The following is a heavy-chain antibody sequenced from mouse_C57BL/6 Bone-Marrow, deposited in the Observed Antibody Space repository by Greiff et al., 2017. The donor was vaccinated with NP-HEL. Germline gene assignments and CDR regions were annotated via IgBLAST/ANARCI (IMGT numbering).Heavy chain of an antibody. D-gene: IGHD1-1*01. V-gene: IGHV1-26*01. CDR2: INPNNGGT. CDR1: GYTFTDYY. Sequence: VQLQQSGPELVKPGASVKISCKASGYTFTDYYMNWVKQSHGKSLEWIGDINPNNGGTSYNQQFKGKATLPVDKSSSTAYMELRSLTSDDSAVYYCARDYYGSSYFDYWGQGTTLTVSS. J-gene: IGHJ2*01. CDR3: ARDYYGSSYFDY.